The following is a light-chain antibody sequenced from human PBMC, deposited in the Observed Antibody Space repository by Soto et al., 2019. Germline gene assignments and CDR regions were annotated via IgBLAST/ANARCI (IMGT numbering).Light chain of an antibody. V-gene: IGLV1-40*01. CDR3: QSYGSSLSVV. CDR2: GNS. CDR1: SSNIGAGYD. J-gene: IGLJ2*01. Sequence: QAVVTQPPSVSGAPGQRVTISCTGSSSNIGAGYDVHWYQQLPGTAPKLLIYGNSNRPSGVPDRFSGSKSGTSASLAITGLQDEDEADYYCQSYGSSLSVVFGGGTKVTVL.